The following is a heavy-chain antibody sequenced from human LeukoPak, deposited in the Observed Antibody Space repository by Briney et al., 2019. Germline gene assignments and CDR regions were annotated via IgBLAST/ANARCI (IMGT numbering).Heavy chain of an antibody. CDR3: ARDLASSGYYWD. J-gene: IGHJ4*02. CDR2: ISPSGGST. CDR1: GYTFTSYY. D-gene: IGHD3-22*01. Sequence: GTSVKVSCKASGYTFTSYYMHWVRQAPGQGLEWMGIISPSGGSTSYAQKFQGRVTMTRDTSTSTVYMELSSLRSEDTAVYYCARDLASSGYYWDWGQGTLVTVSS. V-gene: IGHV1-46*01.